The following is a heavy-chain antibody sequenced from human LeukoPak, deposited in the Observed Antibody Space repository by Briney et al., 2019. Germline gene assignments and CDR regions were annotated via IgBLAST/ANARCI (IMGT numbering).Heavy chain of an antibody. D-gene: IGHD3-22*01. Sequence: SETLSLTCTVSGGSISSYYWSWIRQPAEKGLEWIGRIYTSGSTNYNPSLKSRVTMSVDTSKNQFSLKLSSVTAADTAVYYCARVGYDSSGCHKEFDYWGQGTLVTVSS. V-gene: IGHV4-4*07. J-gene: IGHJ4*02. CDR2: IYTSGST. CDR3: ARVGYDSSGCHKEFDY. CDR1: GGSISSYY.